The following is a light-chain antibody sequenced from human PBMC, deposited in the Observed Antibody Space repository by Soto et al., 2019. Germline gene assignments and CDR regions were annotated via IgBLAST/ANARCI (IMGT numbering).Light chain of an antibody. CDR3: KQYNKYKS. CDR2: DAS. J-gene: IGKJ1*01. V-gene: IGKV1-5*01. CDR1: QSVSPW. Sequence: DIQMPQSPSTMSASVGDRLTITCRASQSVSPWLAWYQQKPGKAPKLLIYDASTLESGVPSRFSGSGSGTEFTLTISSLQPDDFATYYCKQYNKYKSVGHGNKVDIK.